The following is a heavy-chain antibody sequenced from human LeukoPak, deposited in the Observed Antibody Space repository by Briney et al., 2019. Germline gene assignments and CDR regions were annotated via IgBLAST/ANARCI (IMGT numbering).Heavy chain of an antibody. CDR1: GFTFSRYW. CDR2: VNTDGSST. V-gene: IGHV3-74*01. CDR3: ATDQILRYFDWFNNNNEYYFDY. Sequence: PGGSLRLSCAASGFTFSRYWMHWVRQAPGKGLVWVSRVNTDGSSTTYADSVKGRFTISRDNAKNSLYLQMNSLRAEDTAVYYCATDQILRYFDWFNNNNEYYFDYWGQGTLVTVSS. J-gene: IGHJ4*02. D-gene: IGHD3-9*01.